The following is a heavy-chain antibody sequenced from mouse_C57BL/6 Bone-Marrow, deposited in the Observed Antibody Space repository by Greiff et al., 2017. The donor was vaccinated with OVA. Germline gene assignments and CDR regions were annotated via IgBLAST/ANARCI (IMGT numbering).Heavy chain of an antibody. Sequence: VQLQQSGAELVKPGASVKLSCKASGYTFTSYGISWVKQRTGQGLEWIGEIYPRSGNTYYNEKFKGKATLTADKSSSTAYMELRSLTSEDSAVYFCAEGGLRRESWFAYWGQGTLVTVSA. D-gene: IGHD2-4*01. CDR2: IYPRSGNT. CDR3: AEGGLRRESWFAY. J-gene: IGHJ3*01. V-gene: IGHV1-81*01. CDR1: GYTFTSYG.